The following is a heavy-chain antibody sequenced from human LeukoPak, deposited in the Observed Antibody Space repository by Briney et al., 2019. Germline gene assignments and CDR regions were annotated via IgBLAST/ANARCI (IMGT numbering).Heavy chain of an antibody. CDR3: AKASGHYYDSSGYYVLDY. D-gene: IGHD3-22*01. V-gene: IGHV3-30*02. CDR1: GFTFSSYG. J-gene: IGHJ4*02. Sequence: GGSLRLSCAASGFTFSSYGMHWVRQAPGKGLEWVAFIRYDGSNKYYADSVKGRFTISRDNSKNTLYLQMNSLRAEDTAVYYCAKASGHYYDSSGYYVLDYWGQGTLVTVSS. CDR2: IRYDGSNK.